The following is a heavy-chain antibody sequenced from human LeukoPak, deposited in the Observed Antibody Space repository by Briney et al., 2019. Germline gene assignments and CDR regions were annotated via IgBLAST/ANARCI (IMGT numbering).Heavy chain of an antibody. CDR3: AKHPWFGEFWYFDL. CDR1: GYSISSGYY. J-gene: IGHJ2*01. D-gene: IGHD3-10*01. Sequence: SETLSLTCTVSGYSISSGYYWGWIRQPPGKGLEWIGSIYHSGSTYYNPSLKSRVTISVDTSKNQFSLKLSSMTAADTAVYYCAKHPWFGEFWYFDLWGRGTLVTVSS. V-gene: IGHV4-38-2*02. CDR2: IYHSGST.